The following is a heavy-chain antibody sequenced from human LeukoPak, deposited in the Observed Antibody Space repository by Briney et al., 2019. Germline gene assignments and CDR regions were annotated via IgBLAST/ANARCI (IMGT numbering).Heavy chain of an antibody. Sequence: GGSLRLSCAASGFTFSSNYTSWVRQAPGKGLEWVSLIYAGGSTYYADAMKGRFTISRHNSKNTLHLQMNSLRVEDTAVYYCATAGSSDLLWDYAMDVWGQGTTVTVSS. CDR1: GFTFSSNY. D-gene: IGHD3-10*01. V-gene: IGHV3-53*04. J-gene: IGHJ6*02. CDR3: ATAGSSDLLWDYAMDV. CDR2: IYAGGST.